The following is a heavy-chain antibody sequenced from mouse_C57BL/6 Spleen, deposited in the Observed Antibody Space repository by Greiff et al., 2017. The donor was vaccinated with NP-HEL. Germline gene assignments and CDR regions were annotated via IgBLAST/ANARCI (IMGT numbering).Heavy chain of an antibody. CDR1: GYTFTSYW. CDR2: IHPNSGST. V-gene: IGHV1-64*01. CDR3: VRYYGSSYEGY. J-gene: IGHJ2*01. Sequence: QVQLKQPGAELVKPGASVKLSCKASGYTFTSYWMHWVKQRPGQGLEWIGMIHPNSGSTNYNEKFKSKATLTVDKSSSTAYMQLSSLTSEDSAVYYCVRYYGSSYEGYWGQGTTLTVSS. D-gene: IGHD1-1*01.